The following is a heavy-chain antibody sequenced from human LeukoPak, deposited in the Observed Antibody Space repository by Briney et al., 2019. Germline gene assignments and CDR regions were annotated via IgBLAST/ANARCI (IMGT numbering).Heavy chain of an antibody. J-gene: IGHJ3*02. D-gene: IGHD3-10*01. CDR2: ISSSSSYI. CDR1: GFTFSSYS. Sequence: GGSLRLSCAASGFTFSSYSMNWVRQAPGKGLEWVSSISSSSSYIYYADSVKGRFTISRDNAKNSLYLQMNSLRAEDTAVYYCARDRGFGLNAFEMWGQGTMVTVSS. CDR3: ARDRGFGLNAFEM. V-gene: IGHV3-21*01.